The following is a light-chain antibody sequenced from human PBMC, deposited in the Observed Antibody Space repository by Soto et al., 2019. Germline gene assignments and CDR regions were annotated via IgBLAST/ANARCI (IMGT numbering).Light chain of an antibody. Sequence: QSVLTQPPSASGSPGQSVTISCTGTSSDVGVYNYVSWYQQHPGKAPKVMIYDVSERPSGVPDRFSGSKSGNTASLTVSGLQAEDEADYYCSSYAGRNTWVFGGGTQLTVL. V-gene: IGLV2-8*01. CDR1: SSDVGVYNY. CDR3: SSYAGRNTWV. CDR2: DVS. J-gene: IGLJ3*02.